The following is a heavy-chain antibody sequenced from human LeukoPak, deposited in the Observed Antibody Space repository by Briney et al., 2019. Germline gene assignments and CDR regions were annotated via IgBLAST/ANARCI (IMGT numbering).Heavy chain of an antibody. CDR1: VGTFSSYA. Sequence: SRKVSSKASVGTFSSYAISWVRQAPGQGPEWRGRIIPIFGTANYAQKFQGRVTITTDESTSTAYMELSSLRTEDTAVYYCAGGYYMYYYYFYMDVWGKGTTVTVSS. D-gene: IGHD3-22*01. CDR3: AGGYYMYYYYFYMDV. V-gene: IGHV1-69*05. J-gene: IGHJ6*03. CDR2: IIPIFGTA.